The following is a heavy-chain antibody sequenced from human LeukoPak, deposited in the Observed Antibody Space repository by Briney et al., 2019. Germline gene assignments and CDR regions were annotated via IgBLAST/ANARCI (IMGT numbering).Heavy chain of an antibody. CDR1: GYTFTSYG. Sequence: ASVKVSCKASGYTFTSYGINWVRQAPGQGLEWMGWISAYNSNTHYAQKLQGRVTMTTDTSTSTAYMELRSLRSDDTAVYYCARVPESYSNYGLNDYWGQGTLVTVSS. J-gene: IGHJ4*02. D-gene: IGHD4-11*01. V-gene: IGHV1-18*01. CDR2: ISAYNSNT. CDR3: ARVPESYSNYGLNDY.